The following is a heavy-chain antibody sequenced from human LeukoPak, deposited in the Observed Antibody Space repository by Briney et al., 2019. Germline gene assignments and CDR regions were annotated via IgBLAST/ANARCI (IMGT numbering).Heavy chain of an antibody. Sequence: PGGSLRLSCAASGFTFSSFAMSWVRQAPGKGLEWVSGISGSGDATYYADSVKGRFTISRDNSKDTLFLQMNSLRAEDTARYYCAKDRSASGSSGGFDCWGQGTLVTVSS. CDR2: ISGSGDAT. CDR3: AKDRSASGSSGGFDC. CDR1: GFTFSSFA. V-gene: IGHV3-23*01. J-gene: IGHJ4*02. D-gene: IGHD3-10*01.